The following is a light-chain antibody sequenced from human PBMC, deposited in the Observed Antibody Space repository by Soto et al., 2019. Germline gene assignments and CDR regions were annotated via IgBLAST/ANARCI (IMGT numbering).Light chain of an antibody. CDR2: KAS. CDR3: QQYDRA. J-gene: IGKJ1*01. CDR1: QTIDSW. V-gene: IGKV1-5*03. Sequence: DNQITQSPSTLSAYVEDRVTITCRASQTIDSWLAWYQQRPGKPPNLLIYKASTLASGVPSRFSGSGSGTEFTRTIHSQQPEDIASYYCQQYDRAFAQGTKVDIK.